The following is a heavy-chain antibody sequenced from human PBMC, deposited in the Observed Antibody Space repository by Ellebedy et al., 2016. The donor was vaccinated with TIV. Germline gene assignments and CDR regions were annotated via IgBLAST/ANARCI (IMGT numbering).Heavy chain of an antibody. CDR3: ARRSGYSYGHIDS. D-gene: IGHD5-18*01. V-gene: IGHV3-20*03. Sequence: GGSLRLXXGASGFTFDDYGMTWVRQAPGKGLEWVSGINWNGGSRDYPDSVKGRFTISRDNAKNSLYLQMNSLRVDDTALYYCARRSGYSYGHIDSWGQGTLVTVPS. CDR1: GFTFDDYG. CDR2: INWNGGSR. J-gene: IGHJ4*02.